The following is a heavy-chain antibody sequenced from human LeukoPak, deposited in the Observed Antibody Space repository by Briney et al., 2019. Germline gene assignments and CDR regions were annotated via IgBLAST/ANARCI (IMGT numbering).Heavy chain of an antibody. CDR1: GSTCTNAW. Sequence: GGSLRLSCAASGSTCTNAWMTWVRQAPGKGLEWVGRIKSKTDGATTDYAAPVKGRFTISRDDSKNTLYLQMNSLKTEDTAVYYCTASGGSSRFDYWGHGTLVTVSS. D-gene: IGHD1-26*01. CDR2: IKSKTDGATT. CDR3: TASGGSSRFDY. V-gene: IGHV3-15*01. J-gene: IGHJ4*01.